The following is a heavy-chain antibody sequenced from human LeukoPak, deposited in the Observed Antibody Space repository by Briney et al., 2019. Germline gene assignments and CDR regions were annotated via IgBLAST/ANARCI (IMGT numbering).Heavy chain of an antibody. CDR3: AKAGQRSYAEAFDS. CDR2: IWHDGLNK. J-gene: IGHJ4*02. CDR1: DA. D-gene: IGHD3-16*01. Sequence: GKSLRLSCAASDAMHWVRQAPGKGLEWVAVIWHDGLNKFYADFLKGRFTISRDFSKDTVYLQMSGLTVEDTVVYYCAKAGQRSYAEAFDSWGQGTLVTVSS. V-gene: IGHV3-33*06.